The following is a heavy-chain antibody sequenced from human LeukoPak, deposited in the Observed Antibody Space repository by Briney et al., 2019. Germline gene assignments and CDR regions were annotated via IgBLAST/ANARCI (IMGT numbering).Heavy chain of an antibody. V-gene: IGHV3-23*02. D-gene: IGHD5-12*01. CDR3: ARSSGPVDY. Sequence: GGSVRLSCGASGFTFSSYAMSWVRRAPGKRLEWVSAISGSVGSTNDNPSLKRRVTISVDTSKNQFSLKLSSVTAADTAVYYCARSSGPVDYWGQGTLVTVSS. J-gene: IGHJ4*02. CDR1: GFTFSSYA. CDR2: ISGSVGST.